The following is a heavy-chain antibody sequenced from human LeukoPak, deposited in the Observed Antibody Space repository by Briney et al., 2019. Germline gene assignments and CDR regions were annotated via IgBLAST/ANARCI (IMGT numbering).Heavy chain of an antibody. CDR3: ARSRDGYNIDQ. CDR2: IYYSGSP. D-gene: IGHD5-24*01. CDR1: GGSISSSSYY. J-gene: IGHJ4*02. Sequence: SETLSLTCSVSGGSISSSSYYWGWIRQPPGKGLEWIGSIYYSGSPYYNPSLKSRLTRSVDTSKNQFSLELSSVTAADTAVYYCARSRDGYNIDQWGQGTLVTVSS. V-gene: IGHV4-39*01.